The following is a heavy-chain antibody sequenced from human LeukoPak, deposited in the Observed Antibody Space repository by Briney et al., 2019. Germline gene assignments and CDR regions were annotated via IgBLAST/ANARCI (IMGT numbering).Heavy chain of an antibody. J-gene: IGHJ4*02. V-gene: IGHV4-30-4*08. Sequence: SETLSLTCAVYGGSFSGYYWSWIRQPPGKGLQWIGYIYYSGSTYYNPSLKSRLTISVDTSKNQFSLKLSSVTAADTAVYYCARARNYYANSGHYFDYWGQGTLVTVSS. CDR2: IYYSGST. CDR1: GGSFSGYY. D-gene: IGHD3-22*01. CDR3: ARARNYYANSGHYFDY.